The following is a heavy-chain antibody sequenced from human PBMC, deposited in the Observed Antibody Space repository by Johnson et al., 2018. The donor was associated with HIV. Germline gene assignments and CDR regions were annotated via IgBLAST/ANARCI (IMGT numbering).Heavy chain of an antibody. CDR3: AKEQWFGELFSAFDI. V-gene: IGHV3-20*04. CDR1: GFTFDNFA. Sequence: VQLVESGGSVVRPGGSLRLSCAASGFTFDNFAMSWVRQAPGKGLEWVSGINWNGGSTSYADSVKGRFTISRDNAKNSLYLQMNSLRAEDTAVYYCAKEQWFGELFSAFDIWGQGTMVTVSS. J-gene: IGHJ3*02. CDR2: INWNGGST. D-gene: IGHD3-10*01.